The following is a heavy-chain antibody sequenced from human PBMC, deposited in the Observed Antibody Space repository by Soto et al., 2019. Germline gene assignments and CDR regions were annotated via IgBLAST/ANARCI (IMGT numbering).Heavy chain of an antibody. CDR1: GGSVSSGSYY. D-gene: IGHD5-12*01. V-gene: IGHV4-61*01. CDR3: ARDGDGYNY. J-gene: IGHJ4*02. CDR2: IYSSGST. Sequence: QVQLQESGPGLVKPSETLSLTCTVSGGSVSSGSYYWSWIRQPPGKGLEWIGCIYSSGSTSYNPSLKSRVTISVDTSKNQFSLKLSSVTAADTAVYYCARDGDGYNYWGQGTLVTVSS.